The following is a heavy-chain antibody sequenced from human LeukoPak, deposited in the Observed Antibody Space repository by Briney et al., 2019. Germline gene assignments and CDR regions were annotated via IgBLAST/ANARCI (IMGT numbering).Heavy chain of an antibody. CDR1: GFTFNTYS. CDR2: ISDSGGGT. CDR3: DGADF. Sequence: GGSLRLSCAASGFTFNTYSMNWARQAPGKGLEWVSTISDSGGGTYYADSVKGRFTISRDNSKNTLYLQMSSLRADDTAVYYCDGADFWGQGTLVTVSS. V-gene: IGHV3-23*01. J-gene: IGHJ4*02.